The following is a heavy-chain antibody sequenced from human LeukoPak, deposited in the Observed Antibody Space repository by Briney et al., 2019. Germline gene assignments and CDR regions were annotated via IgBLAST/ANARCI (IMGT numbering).Heavy chain of an antibody. CDR2: INPNSGGT. CDR3: AREERDYDFWSGYYCWFDP. V-gene: IGHV1-2*06. D-gene: IGHD3-3*01. CDR1: GYTFTGYY. Sequence: GASVKVSCKASGYTFTGYYMHWVRQAPGQGLEWMGRINPNSGGTNYAQKFQGRVTMTRDTSISTAYMELSRLRSDDTAVYYCAREERDYDFWSGYYCWFDPWGQGTLVTVSS. J-gene: IGHJ5*02.